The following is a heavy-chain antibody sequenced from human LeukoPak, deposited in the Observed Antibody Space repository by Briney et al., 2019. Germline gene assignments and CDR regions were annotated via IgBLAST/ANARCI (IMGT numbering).Heavy chain of an antibody. CDR2: IKHNGDEL. J-gene: IGHJ4*02. Sequence: GGSLRLSCAASGFTFSSYWMTWVRQAPGKGPEWVANIKHNGDELNYVGSVEGRFTISRDNAKNSLYLHMTSLRAEDTAVYYCARELRTFDSWGQGTLVTVSS. D-gene: IGHD3-16*01. CDR3: ARELRTFDS. CDR1: GFTFSSYW. V-gene: IGHV3-7*01.